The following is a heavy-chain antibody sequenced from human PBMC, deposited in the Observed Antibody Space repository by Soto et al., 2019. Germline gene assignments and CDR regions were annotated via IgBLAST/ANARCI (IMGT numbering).Heavy chain of an antibody. CDR2: INAGTGNT. CDR3: ARGCGWYVWFDP. D-gene: IGHD6-19*01. Sequence: QVQLVQSGAEEKKPGASVKVSCKASGYTFTSYAMHWVRQAPGQRLERMGWINAGTGNTKYSQKFPGRVTITRDTSASTAYMELSSLRSEDTAVYYCARGCGWYVWFDPWGQGTLVTVSS. J-gene: IGHJ5*02. CDR1: GYTFTSYA. V-gene: IGHV1-3*05.